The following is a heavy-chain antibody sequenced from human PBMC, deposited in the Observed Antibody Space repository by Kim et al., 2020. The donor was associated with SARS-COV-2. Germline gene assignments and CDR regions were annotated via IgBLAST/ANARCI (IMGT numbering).Heavy chain of an antibody. CDR3: ARDLGYSYGYFHYYYYGMDV. D-gene: IGHD5-18*01. Sequence: GGSLRLSCAASGFTFSSYWMSWVRQAPGKGLEWVANIKQDGSEKYYVDSVKGRFTISRDNAKNSLYLQMNSLRAEDTAVYYCARDLGYSYGYFHYYYYGMDVWGQGTTVTVSS. V-gene: IGHV3-7*01. CDR2: IKQDGSEK. J-gene: IGHJ6*02. CDR1: GFTFSSYW.